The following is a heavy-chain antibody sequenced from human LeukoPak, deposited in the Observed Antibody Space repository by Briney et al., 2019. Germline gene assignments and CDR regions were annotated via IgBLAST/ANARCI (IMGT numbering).Heavy chain of an antibody. V-gene: IGHV3-21*01. CDR2: ISGSSSYI. CDR3: ARDSQTGTTHFGY. J-gene: IGHJ4*02. CDR1: GFTFSAYT. D-gene: IGHD1-7*01. Sequence: GGSLRLSCAASGFTFSAYTMHWVRQAPRKGLEWVSSISGSSSYIYQTDSVKGRFTISRDNAKNSLYLQMNSLRAEDTAVYYCARDSQTGTTHFGYWGQGALVTDSS.